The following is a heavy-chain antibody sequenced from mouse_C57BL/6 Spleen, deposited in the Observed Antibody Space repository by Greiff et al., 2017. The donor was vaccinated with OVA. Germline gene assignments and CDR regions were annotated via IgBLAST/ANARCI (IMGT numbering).Heavy chain of an antibody. CDR1: GFTFSDYG. Sequence: EVKLMEPGGGLVKPGGSLKLSCAASGFTFSDYGMHWVRQAPGKGLEWVGYISSGSSTTYYADTVKGRFTISRDNARNTLFLQMTSLRSEDTAMYYCARKVFDYWGQGTTLTVSS. CDR3: ARKVFDY. V-gene: IGHV5-17*01. D-gene: IGHD1-3*01. CDR2: ISSGSSTT. J-gene: IGHJ2*01.